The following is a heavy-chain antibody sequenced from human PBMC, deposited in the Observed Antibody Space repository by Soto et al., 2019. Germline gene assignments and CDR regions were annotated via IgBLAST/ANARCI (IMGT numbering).Heavy chain of an antibody. CDR3: ARDERSVAVAPFFDY. D-gene: IGHD6-19*01. CDR2: ISSSSNYI. J-gene: IGHJ4*02. CDR1: GFSFSIYN. V-gene: IGHV3-21*01. Sequence: GGSLRLSCEASGFSFSIYNMSWVRQAPGKGLEWVSFISSSSNYIYYADSVKGRFTISRDNAKNSLFLQMNNLRAEDTAVYFCARDERSVAVAPFFDYWGQGTQVTVSS.